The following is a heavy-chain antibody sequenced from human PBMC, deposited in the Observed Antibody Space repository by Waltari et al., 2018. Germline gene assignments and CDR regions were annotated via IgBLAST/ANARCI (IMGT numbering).Heavy chain of an antibody. J-gene: IGHJ4*02. CDR1: GFTVSSNY. CDR2: IYSGGST. CDR3: ARALLLYYYDSSGYLGY. Sequence: EVQLVESGGGLVQPGGSLRLSCAASGFTVSSNYMSWVRQAPGKGLEWVSVIYSGGSTYDADSVKGRFTISRDNSKNTLYLQMNSLRAEDTAVYYCARALLLYYYDSSGYLGYWGQGTLVTVSS. V-gene: IGHV3-66*02. D-gene: IGHD3-22*01.